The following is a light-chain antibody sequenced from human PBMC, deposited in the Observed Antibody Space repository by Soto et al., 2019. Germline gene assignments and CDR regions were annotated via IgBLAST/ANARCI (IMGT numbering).Light chain of an antibody. J-gene: IGLJ2*01. V-gene: IGLV4-69*01. Sequence: QLVLTQSPSASASLGASVKVTCTLSSGHSSFAIAWHQQQPEKAPRYLMKLNSDGSHTKGDGIPDRFSGSSSGAERYLTISILQSEDEADYYCQTWGSGTVVFGGGTKLTVL. CDR3: QTWGSGTVV. CDR2: LNSDGSH. CDR1: SGHSSFA.